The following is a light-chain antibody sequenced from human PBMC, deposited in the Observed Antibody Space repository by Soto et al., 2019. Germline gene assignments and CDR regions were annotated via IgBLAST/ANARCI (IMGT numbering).Light chain of an antibody. CDR2: EVT. V-gene: IGLV2-23*02. CDR1: SSVVGSYNL. CDR3: CSYAGSSLLV. J-gene: IGLJ3*02. Sequence: QSVLTQPASVSGSPGQSITISCTGTSSVVGSYNLVSWYQHLPGKAPKLIIYEVTERPSGISSRFSGSKSGNTASLTISGLQGEDEAYYYCCSYAGSSLLVFGGGTKVTV.